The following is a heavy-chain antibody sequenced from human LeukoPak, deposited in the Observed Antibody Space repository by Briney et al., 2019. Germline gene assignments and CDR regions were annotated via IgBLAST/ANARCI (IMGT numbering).Heavy chain of an antibody. V-gene: IGHV3-33*01. CDR3: ARDIGDCSSGRCYSDYIDY. CDR1: GMTFSHSG. Sequence: PGGSLRLSCAVSGMTFSHSGMHWVRQAPGKGLEWVAVILSDGSNVTYGESVKGRFTISRDNSKNTLYLQMNSLRAEDTAVYYCARDIGDCSSGRCYSDYIDYWGQGTLVTVSS. J-gene: IGHJ4*02. D-gene: IGHD2-15*01. CDR2: ILSDGSNV.